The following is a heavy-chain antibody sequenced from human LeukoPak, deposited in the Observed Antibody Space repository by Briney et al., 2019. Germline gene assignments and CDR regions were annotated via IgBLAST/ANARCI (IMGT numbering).Heavy chain of an antibody. J-gene: IGHJ4*02. CDR3: ARGTYNWNYTLKY. V-gene: IGHV4-61*02. Sequence: PSETLSLTCTVSGGSISSGSYYWSWIRQPAGKGLEWIGRIYTSGSTNYNPSLKSRVTISVDTSKNQLSLKLSSVTAADTAVYYCARGTYNWNYTLKYWGQGTLVTVSS. CDR1: GGSISSGSYY. CDR2: IYTSGST. D-gene: IGHD1-7*01.